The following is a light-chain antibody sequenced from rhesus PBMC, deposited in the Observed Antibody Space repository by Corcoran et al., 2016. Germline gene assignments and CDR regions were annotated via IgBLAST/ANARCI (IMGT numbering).Light chain of an antibody. V-gene: IGKV1S14*01. CDR1: QGISNY. CDR3: QQHNSYPPT. CDR2: YAT. J-gene: IGKJ1*01. Sequence: DIQMTQSPSSLSASVGDTVTSTCWASQGISNYLAWYQQKPGKAPKPLIYYATNLESGVPSRFSGSGSGTVFTLTISRLQPKDFATYYCQQHNSYPPTFGQGTKVEIK.